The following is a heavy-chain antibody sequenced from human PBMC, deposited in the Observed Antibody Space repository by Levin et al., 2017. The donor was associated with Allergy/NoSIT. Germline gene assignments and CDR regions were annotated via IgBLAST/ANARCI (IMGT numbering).Heavy chain of an antibody. J-gene: IGHJ4*02. Sequence: GESLKISCAASGFTFSSYWMHWVRQAPGKGLVWVSRISTEGSSINDADSVKGRFTISRDNAKNTLFLQMNSLRAEDTAVYYCAREYSSSSGRSFDYWGQGTLVIVSS. CDR2: ISTEGSSI. D-gene: IGHD6-6*01. CDR1: GFTFSSYW. V-gene: IGHV3-74*01. CDR3: AREYSSSSGRSFDY.